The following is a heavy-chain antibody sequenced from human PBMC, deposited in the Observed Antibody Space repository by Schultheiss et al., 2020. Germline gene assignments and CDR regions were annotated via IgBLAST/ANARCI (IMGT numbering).Heavy chain of an antibody. CDR1: GGSFSGYY. D-gene: IGHD6-13*01. CDR3: VRDASSWWYYYYGMDV. Sequence: GGSLRLSCAVYGGSFSGYYWSWIRQPPGKGLEWVSAISGSGGSTYYADSVKGRFTISRDNSKNTLYLQMSSLRAEDTAVYYCVRDASSWWYYYYGMDVWGQGTTVTVSS. J-gene: IGHJ6*02. V-gene: IGHV3-23*01. CDR2: ISGSGGST.